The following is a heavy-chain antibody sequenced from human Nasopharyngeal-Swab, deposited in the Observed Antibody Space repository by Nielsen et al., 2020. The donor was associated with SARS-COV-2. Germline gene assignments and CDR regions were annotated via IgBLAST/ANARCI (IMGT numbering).Heavy chain of an antibody. Sequence: ASVKVSCKASGYTFTNYAMNWLRQAPGQGLEWMGWINTNTGKPTYAPGFTGRFVFSLDTSVTTTYLQISSLEAEDTAVYYCARDPGYCSSTSCQRLGYYYGMDVWGQGTTVTVSS. CDR1: GYTFTNYA. CDR2: INTNTGKP. V-gene: IGHV7-4-1*02. CDR3: ARDPGYCSSTSCQRLGYYYGMDV. J-gene: IGHJ6*02. D-gene: IGHD2-2*03.